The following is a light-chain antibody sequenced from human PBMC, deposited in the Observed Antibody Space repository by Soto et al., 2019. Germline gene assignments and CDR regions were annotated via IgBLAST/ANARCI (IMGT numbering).Light chain of an antibody. V-gene: IGKV1-9*01. CDR3: QQHNSYPPFT. CDR2: AAS. J-gene: IGKJ5*01. Sequence: DIQLTQSPSFLSASVGDRATITCRASQGISSYLAWYQQKPGKAPKLLIYAASTWQSGVPARFSGSGSGTEFTLTISSLQPEDFATYYCQQHNSYPPFTFGQGTQLEIK. CDR1: QGISSY.